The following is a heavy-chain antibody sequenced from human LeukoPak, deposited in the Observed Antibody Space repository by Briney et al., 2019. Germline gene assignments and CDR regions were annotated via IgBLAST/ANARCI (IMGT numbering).Heavy chain of an antibody. CDR1: GFTFSSYG. CDR2: ISYDGSNK. V-gene: IGHV3-30*18. D-gene: IGHD6-19*01. J-gene: IGHJ4*02. CDR3: AKGRSGWAYYFDY. Sequence: GGSLRLSCAASGFTFSSYGMHWVRQAPGKGLEWVAVISYDGSNKYYADSVKGRFTISRDNSKNTLYLQMNSLRAEDTAVYYCAKGRSGWAYYFDYWGQGTLVTASS.